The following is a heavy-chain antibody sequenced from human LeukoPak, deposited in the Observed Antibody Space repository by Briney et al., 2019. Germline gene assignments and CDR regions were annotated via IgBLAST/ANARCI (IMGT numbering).Heavy chain of an antibody. CDR3: ARDYQMFGEFDY. CDR1: GFTFSSYS. Sequence: GGSLRLSCAASGFTFSSYSMNWVRQAPGEGLEWVSSISSSSSYIYYADSVKGRFTISRDNAKNSLYLQMNSLRAEDTAVYYCARDYQMFGEFDYWGQGTLVTVSS. J-gene: IGHJ4*02. D-gene: IGHD3-10*02. V-gene: IGHV3-21*01. CDR2: ISSSSSYI.